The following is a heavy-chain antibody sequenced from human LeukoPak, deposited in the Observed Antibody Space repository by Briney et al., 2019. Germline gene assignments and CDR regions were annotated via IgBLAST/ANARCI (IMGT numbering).Heavy chain of an antibody. Sequence: ASVKVSCKASGYTFTGYYMHWVRQAPGQGLEGMGWINPNSGGTNYAQKFQGRVTMTRDTSISTAYMELSRLRSDDTAVYYCARVLGVGYYYYYGMDVWGQGTTVTVSS. CDR1: GYTFTGYY. V-gene: IGHV1-2*02. CDR3: ARVLGVGYYYYYGMDV. CDR2: INPNSGGT. J-gene: IGHJ6*02.